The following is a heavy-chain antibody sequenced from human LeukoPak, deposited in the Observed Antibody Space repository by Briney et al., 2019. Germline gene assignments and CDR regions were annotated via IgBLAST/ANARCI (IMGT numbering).Heavy chain of an antibody. J-gene: IGHJ4*02. CDR2: IYPGDSDT. D-gene: IGHD2-15*01. CDR1: GYSFTSYW. Sequence: GESLKISRKGSGYSFTSYWIGWVRQMPGKGLEWMGIIYPGDSDTRYSPSFQGQVTISADKSISTAYLQWSSLKASDTAMYYCARGRGYCSGGSCYYFDYWGQGTLVTVSS. CDR3: ARGRGYCSGGSCYYFDY. V-gene: IGHV5-51*01.